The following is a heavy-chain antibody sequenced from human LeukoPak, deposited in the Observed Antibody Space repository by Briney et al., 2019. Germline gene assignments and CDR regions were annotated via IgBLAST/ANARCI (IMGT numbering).Heavy chain of an antibody. J-gene: IGHJ4*02. CDR2: INSNGGNT. D-gene: IGHD5-24*01. CDR3: VRRRDGYNL. V-gene: IGHV3-64D*09. CDR1: GFTFSNCP. Sequence: GGSLRLSCSASGFTFSNCPMHWVRQAPGKGLEYVSAINSNGGNTYYADSAQGRFTISRDNSKNALYLQMSSLRADDTAVYYCVRRRDGYNLWGQGTLVTVSS.